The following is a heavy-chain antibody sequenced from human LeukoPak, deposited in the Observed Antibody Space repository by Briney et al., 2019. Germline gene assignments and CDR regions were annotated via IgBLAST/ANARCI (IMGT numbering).Heavy chain of an antibody. CDR3: AKRHYGGGDY. D-gene: IGHD3-10*01. CDR2: ISYDGSNK. J-gene: IGHJ4*02. V-gene: IGHV3-30*18. CDR1: GFMFSNYG. Sequence: GRSLRLSCAASGFMFSNYGMQWVRQAPGKGLEWVAVISYDGSNKYYADSVKGRFTISRDNSKNTLYLQMNSLRAEDTAVYYCAKRHYGGGDYWGQGTLVTVSS.